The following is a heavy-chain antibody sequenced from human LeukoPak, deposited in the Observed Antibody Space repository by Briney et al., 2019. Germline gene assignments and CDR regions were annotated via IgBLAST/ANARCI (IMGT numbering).Heavy chain of an antibody. CDR3: AKENTRGGFDY. CDR1: GFTFDDYA. J-gene: IGHJ4*02. V-gene: IGHV3-9*01. Sequence: GRSLRLSCAASGFTFDDYAMHWVRQAPGKGLEWVSGISWNSGSIGYADSVKGRFTISRDNAKSSLYLQMNSLRAEDTALYYCAKENTRGGFDYWGQGTLVTVSS. CDR2: ISWNSGSI. D-gene: IGHD2-2*02.